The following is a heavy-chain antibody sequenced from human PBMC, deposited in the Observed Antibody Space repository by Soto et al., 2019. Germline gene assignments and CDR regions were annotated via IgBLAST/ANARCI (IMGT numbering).Heavy chain of an antibody. D-gene: IGHD2-15*01. V-gene: IGHV3-9*01. J-gene: IGHJ3*02. CDR3: AKSKVVRLHAFDI. Sequence: EVQLVESGGGLVQPGRSLRLSCAASGFTFDDYAMHWVRQAPGKGLEWVSGISGNSGSIGYADSVKGRFTISRDNAKNCRYRQMNSLRAEDTALYYCAKSKVVRLHAFDICGEGTMVTVSS. CDR2: ISGNSGSI. CDR1: GFTFDDYA.